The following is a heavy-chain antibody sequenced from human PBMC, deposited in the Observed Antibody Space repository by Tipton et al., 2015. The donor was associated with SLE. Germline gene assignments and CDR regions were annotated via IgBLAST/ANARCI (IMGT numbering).Heavy chain of an antibody. CDR3: ASSRDPYGYFDL. D-gene: IGHD5-24*01. Sequence: GLVKPSETLSLTCTVSGGSISSYYWSWIRQPAGKGLEWIGYIYYSGSTNYNPSLKSRVTISVDTSKNQFSLKLSSVTAADTAVYYCASSRDPYGYFDLWGRGTLVTVSS. J-gene: IGHJ2*01. V-gene: IGHV4-59*08. CDR2: IYYSGST. CDR1: GGSISSYY.